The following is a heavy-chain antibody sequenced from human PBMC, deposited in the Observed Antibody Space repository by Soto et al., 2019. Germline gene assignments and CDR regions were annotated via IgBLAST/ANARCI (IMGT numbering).Heavy chain of an antibody. Sequence: QLQLQEWGPGLVKPSETLCLTCTVSGGSIRSSRCHCGWIRQPPGKGLEWIVSIKYSGTTFYNPSLKSRLTLFVYTSENQFALQLSSVPAAESADYLCARYGITGIYYEAIDIWGQGTMVTVSS. V-gene: IGHV4-39*01. J-gene: IGHJ3*02. CDR1: GGSIRSSRCH. CDR3: ARYGITGIYYEAIDI. CDR2: IKYSGTT. D-gene: IGHD1-26*01.